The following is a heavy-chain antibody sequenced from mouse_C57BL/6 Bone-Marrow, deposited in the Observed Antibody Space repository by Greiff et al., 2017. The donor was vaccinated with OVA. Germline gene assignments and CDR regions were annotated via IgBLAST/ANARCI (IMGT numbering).Heavy chain of an antibody. J-gene: IGHJ4*01. CDR2: IRNKANGYTT. V-gene: IGHV7-3*01. CDR3: AIYKGRSYCAMDY. CDR1: GFTFTDYY. Sequence: EVKLVESGGGLVQPGGSLSLSCAASGFTFTDYYMSWVRQPPGKALEWLGFIRNKANGYTTEYSASVKGRFTIYRDNSHSILYLQMNALRAEDSATEYCAIYKGRSYCAMDYWGQGTSVTVSS.